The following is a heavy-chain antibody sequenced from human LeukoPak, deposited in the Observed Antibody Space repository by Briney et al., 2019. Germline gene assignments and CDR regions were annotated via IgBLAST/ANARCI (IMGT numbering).Heavy chain of an antibody. CDR3: AREGTAAGITMVRGVLRWFDP. D-gene: IGHD3-10*01. V-gene: IGHV4-59*01. J-gene: IGHJ5*02. CDR1: GGSLSSSY. CDR2: VYYSGST. Sequence: PSETLSLTCSVSGGSLSSSYWNWIRQPPGRGLEWIGCVYYSGSTFYNPSLKSRVTISVDTSKNQFSLKLSSVTAADTAVYYCAREGTAAGITMVRGVLRWFDPWGQGTLVTVSS.